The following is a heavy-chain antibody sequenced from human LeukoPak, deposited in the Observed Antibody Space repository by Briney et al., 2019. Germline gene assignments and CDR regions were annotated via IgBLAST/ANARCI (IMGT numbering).Heavy chain of an antibody. V-gene: IGHV3-21*06. J-gene: IGHJ3*02. Sequence: GGSLRLSCAASGFTFSNYNMNWVRQAPGKGLEWVSYISSRGSYTYYADSVKGRFTISRDNAKNSLYLQMNSLRAEDTAVYYCARIDAFDIWGQGTMVTVSS. CDR2: ISSRGSYT. CDR1: GFTFSNYN. CDR3: ARIDAFDI.